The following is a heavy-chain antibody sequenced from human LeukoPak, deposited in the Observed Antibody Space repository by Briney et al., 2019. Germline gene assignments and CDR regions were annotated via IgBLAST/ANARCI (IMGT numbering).Heavy chain of an antibody. V-gene: IGHV1-8*01. Sequence: GASVKVSCKASGYTFTSYDINWGRQATGQGLEWMGWMNPNSGNTGYAQKFQGRVTMTRNTSISTAYMELSSLRSEDTAVYYCARDPSEGDSSGYSLDAFDIWGQGTMVTVSS. CDR2: MNPNSGNT. D-gene: IGHD3-22*01. CDR3: ARDPSEGDSSGYSLDAFDI. J-gene: IGHJ3*02. CDR1: GYTFTSYD.